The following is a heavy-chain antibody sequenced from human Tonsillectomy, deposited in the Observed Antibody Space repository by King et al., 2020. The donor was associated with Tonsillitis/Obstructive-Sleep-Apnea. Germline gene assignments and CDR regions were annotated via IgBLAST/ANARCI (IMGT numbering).Heavy chain of an antibody. CDR2: ISYDGGNK. CDR1: RFTFSSYA. J-gene: IGHJ3*02. Sequence: QLVQSGGGVVQPGRSLRLSCAASRFTFSSYAMHWVRQVPGKGLEWVAVISYDGGNKYYADSVKGRFTISRDNSKNTLYLPMNSLRAEDTAVYYCAREDGYCSGGSCYSKAFDIWGQGTMVTVSS. V-gene: IGHV3-30*01. D-gene: IGHD2-15*01. CDR3: AREDGYCSGGSCYSKAFDI.